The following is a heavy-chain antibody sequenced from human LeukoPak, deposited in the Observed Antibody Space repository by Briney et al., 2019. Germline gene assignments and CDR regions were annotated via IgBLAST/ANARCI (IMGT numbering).Heavy chain of an antibody. CDR2: IYPGDSDT. CDR3: ARPRDSGAEYFQH. J-gene: IGHJ1*01. CDR1: GYSFTSYW. Sequence: GASLKISCKGSGYSFTSYWIGWVRQMPGKGLEWMGIIYPGDSDTRYSPSFQGQVTISADKSISTAYLQWSSLKASDTAMYYCARPRDSGAEYFQHWGQGTLVTVSS. D-gene: IGHD2-15*01. V-gene: IGHV5-51*01.